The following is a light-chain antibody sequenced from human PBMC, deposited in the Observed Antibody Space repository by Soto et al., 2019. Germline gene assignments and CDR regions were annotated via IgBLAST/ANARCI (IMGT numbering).Light chain of an antibody. V-gene: IGKV3-15*01. J-gene: IGKJ3*01. CDR3: QQGVT. CDR1: QSVSSN. CDR2: GAS. Sequence: ERVLTPSPATPLKKKGERATLSCRASQSVSSNLAWYQQKPGQAPRLLIYGASTRATGIPARFSGSGSGTEFTLTISSLQSEDFAVYYCQQGVTFGPGTKVDI.